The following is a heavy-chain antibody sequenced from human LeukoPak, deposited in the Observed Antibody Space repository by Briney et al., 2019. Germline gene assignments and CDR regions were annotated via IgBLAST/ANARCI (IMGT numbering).Heavy chain of an antibody. D-gene: IGHD3-22*01. J-gene: IGHJ4*02. V-gene: IGHV3-74*01. CDR1: GFTFDDYG. CDR2: IKTDGSSI. Sequence: GGSLRLSCAASGFTFDDYGMSWVRQTPGKGLVWVSRIKTDGSSISYADSVTGRFTISRDNAKNTLNLQMNSLRAEDTAVYYCGREGHYDSRGPDYWGQGTLVTVSS. CDR3: GREGHYDSRGPDY.